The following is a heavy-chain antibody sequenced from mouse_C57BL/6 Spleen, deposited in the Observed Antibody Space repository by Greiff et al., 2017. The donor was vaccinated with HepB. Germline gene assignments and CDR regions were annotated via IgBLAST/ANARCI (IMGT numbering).Heavy chain of an antibody. CDR1: GYTFTSYW. J-gene: IGHJ2*01. V-gene: IGHV1-61*01. Sequence: QVQLKQPGAELVRPGSSVKLSCKASGYTFTSYWMDWVKQRPGQGLEWIGNIYPSDSETHYNQKFKDKATLTVDKSSSTAYMQLSSLTSEDSAVYYCAREGIYYGSSYGYVDYWGQGTTLTVSS. D-gene: IGHD1-1*01. CDR2: IYPSDSET. CDR3: AREGIYYGSSYGYVDY.